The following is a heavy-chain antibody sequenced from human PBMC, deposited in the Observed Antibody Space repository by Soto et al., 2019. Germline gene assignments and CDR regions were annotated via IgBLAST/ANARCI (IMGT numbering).Heavy chain of an antibody. Sequence: PSETLSLTCTVSGGSISSGGYYWSWIRQHPGKGLEWIGYIYYSGSTYYNPSLKSRVTISVDTSKNQFSLKLSSVTAADTAVYYCARTIAVAPLQNWGQGTLVTVPQ. J-gene: IGHJ4*02. V-gene: IGHV4-31*03. CDR2: IYYSGST. CDR1: GGSISSGGYY. CDR3: ARTIAVAPLQN. D-gene: IGHD6-19*01.